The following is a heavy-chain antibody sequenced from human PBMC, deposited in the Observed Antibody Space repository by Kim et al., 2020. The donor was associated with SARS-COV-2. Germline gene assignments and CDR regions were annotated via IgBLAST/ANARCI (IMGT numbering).Heavy chain of an antibody. CDR3: TGLFCGCVFYSAC. Sequence: GGSLRLSCTVSGLTFINYAMSWVRQAPGKGLEWVSALAAGGDANYSEAAMDRLTITRDDSSNTPHFLQVSRMAADTTAIYYSTGLFCGCVFYSACWG. V-gene: IGHV3-23*01. D-gene: IGHD6-19*01. CDR2: LAAGGDA. J-gene: IGHJ6*01. CDR1: GLTFINYA.